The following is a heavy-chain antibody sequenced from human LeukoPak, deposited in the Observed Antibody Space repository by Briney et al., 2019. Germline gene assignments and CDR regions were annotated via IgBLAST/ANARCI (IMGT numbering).Heavy chain of an antibody. CDR1: GGSISSYY. J-gene: IGHJ4*02. Sequence: SETLSLTCTVSGGSISSYYWSWIRQPPGKGLEWIGYIYYSGSTNYNPSLKSRVTISVDTSKNQFSLKLSSVTAADTAVYYCGSGSYFPPDYWGQGTLVTVSS. CDR3: GSGSYFPPDY. CDR2: IYYSGST. V-gene: IGHV4-59*01. D-gene: IGHD1-26*01.